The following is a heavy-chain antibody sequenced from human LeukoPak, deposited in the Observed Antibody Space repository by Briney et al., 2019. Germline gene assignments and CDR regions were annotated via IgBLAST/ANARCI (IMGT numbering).Heavy chain of an antibody. CDR1: GFTFSTYA. CDR2: ISGRGGST. CDR3: AKLQDGVVIAIWEDY. V-gene: IGHV3-23*01. J-gene: IGHJ4*02. Sequence: GGSLRLSCASSGFTFSTYAMSWVRQAPGKGLECVSLISGRGGSTYYADSVKGRFTISRDNSKNTLYLQINSLRAEDTALYYCAKLQDGVVIAIWEDYWGQGTLVTVSS. D-gene: IGHD2-21*01.